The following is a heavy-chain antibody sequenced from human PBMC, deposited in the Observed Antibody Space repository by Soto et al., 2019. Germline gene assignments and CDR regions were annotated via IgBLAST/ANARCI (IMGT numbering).Heavy chain of an antibody. CDR1: GGSISSYY. CDR2: IYYSGST. D-gene: IGHD3-3*01. Sequence: SETLSLTCTVSGGSISSYYWSWIRQPPGKGLEWIGYIYYSGSTNYNPSLKSRVTISVDTSKNQFSLQLSSVTASDTALYYCARSRYYDFWSGSFGSNYYYYGMDVWGQGTTVTVSS. J-gene: IGHJ6*02. V-gene: IGHV4-59*01. CDR3: ARSRYYDFWSGSFGSNYYYYGMDV.